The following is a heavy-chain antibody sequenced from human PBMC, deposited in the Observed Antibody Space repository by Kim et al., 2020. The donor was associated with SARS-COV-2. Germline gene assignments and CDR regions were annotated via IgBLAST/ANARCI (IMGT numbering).Heavy chain of an antibody. V-gene: IGHV3-21*01. D-gene: IGHD3-22*01. Sequence: GGSLRLSCAASGFTFSSHSMNWVRQAPGKGLEWVSSISSSSSYIYYADSVKGRFTISRDNAKNSLYLQMNSLRAEDTAVYYCARPRRSDSSGPNDYWGQGTLVTVSS. CDR1: GFTFSSHS. CDR3: ARPRRSDSSGPNDY. CDR2: ISSSSSYI. J-gene: IGHJ4*02.